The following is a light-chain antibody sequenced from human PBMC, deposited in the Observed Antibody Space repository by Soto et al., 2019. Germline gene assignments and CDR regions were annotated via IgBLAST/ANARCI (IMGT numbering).Light chain of an antibody. Sequence: EIVLTQSPGTLSLSPGERATLSCRASQSVSSSYLAWYQQKPGQAPRLLIYGASSRATGIPDWFSGSGSGTDFTLTISRLEPEDFAVYYCQQYGCSPYTFGQGTKLEIK. CDR2: GAS. V-gene: IGKV3-20*01. CDR3: QQYGCSPYT. CDR1: QSVSSSY. J-gene: IGKJ2*01.